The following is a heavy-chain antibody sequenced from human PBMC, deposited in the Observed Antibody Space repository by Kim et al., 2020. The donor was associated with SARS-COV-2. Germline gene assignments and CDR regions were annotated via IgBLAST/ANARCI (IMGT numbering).Heavy chain of an antibody. CDR3: ARHDWNDVHFDY. Sequence: YYNPSLKRRVTISVDTSKNQFSLKLSSVTAADTAVYYCARHDWNDVHFDYWGQGTLVTVSS. D-gene: IGHD1-1*01. V-gene: IGHV4-39*01. J-gene: IGHJ4*02.